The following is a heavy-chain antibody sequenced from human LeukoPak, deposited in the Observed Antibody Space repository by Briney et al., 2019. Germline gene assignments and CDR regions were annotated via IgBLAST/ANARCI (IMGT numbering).Heavy chain of an antibody. D-gene: IGHD2-8*01. J-gene: IGHJ5*02. Sequence: PGGSLRLSCAASGFTFSSYWMSWVRQAPGRGLEWVANLKQDGSEKYYVDSVKGRFTISRDNAKNSLYLQMNSLRAEDTAVYYCASYNLYCTNGVCSNWFDPWGQGTLVTVSS. CDR3: ASYNLYCTNGVCSNWFDP. V-gene: IGHV3-7*01. CDR1: GFTFSSYW. CDR2: LKQDGSEK.